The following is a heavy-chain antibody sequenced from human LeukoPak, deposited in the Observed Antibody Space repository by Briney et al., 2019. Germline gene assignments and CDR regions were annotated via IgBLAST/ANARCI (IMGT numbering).Heavy chain of an antibody. Sequence: EASVKVSCKASGGTFSSYAISWVRQAPGQGLEWMGGIIPIFGTANYAQKFQGRVTMTRDTSTSTVYMELSSLRSEDTAVYYCARVARRAFGAFDIWGQGTMVTVAS. CDR3: ARVARRAFGAFDI. V-gene: IGHV1-69*05. CDR2: IIPIFGTA. CDR1: GGTFSSYA. J-gene: IGHJ3*02. D-gene: IGHD3-16*01.